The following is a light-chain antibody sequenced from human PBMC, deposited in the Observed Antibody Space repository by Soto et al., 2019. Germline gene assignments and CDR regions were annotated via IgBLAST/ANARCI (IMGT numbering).Light chain of an antibody. V-gene: IGKV3-20*01. CDR1: QSIGRD. CDR2: AVS. Sequence: EVVLTQSTATLSVSPVEVATLSFMASQSIGRDLAWYQQKPGQAPRLLIYAVSSRATDIPDRFSGSGSGTDFTLTISRLEPEDFAVYYCQQCGDSPWAFGQGTKVDI. J-gene: IGKJ1*01. CDR3: QQCGDSPWA.